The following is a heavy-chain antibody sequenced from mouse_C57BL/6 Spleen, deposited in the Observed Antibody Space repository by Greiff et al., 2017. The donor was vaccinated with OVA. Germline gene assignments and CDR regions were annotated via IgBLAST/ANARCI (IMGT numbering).Heavy chain of an antibody. J-gene: IGHJ2*01. D-gene: IGHD1-1*01. CDR2: ISDGGSYT. CDR1: GFTFSSYA. Sequence: EVKLMESGGGLVKPGGSLKLSCAASGFTFSSYAMSWVRQTPEKRLEWVATISDGGSYTYYPDNVKGRFTISRDNAKNNLYLQMSHLKSEDTAMYYCARDGGSSSYYFDYWGQGTTLTVSS. CDR3: ARDGGSSSYYFDY. V-gene: IGHV5-4*01.